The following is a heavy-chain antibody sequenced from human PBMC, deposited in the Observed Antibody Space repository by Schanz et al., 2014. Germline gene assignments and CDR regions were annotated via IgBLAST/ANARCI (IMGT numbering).Heavy chain of an antibody. CDR2: IKQDGSEK. CDR1: GFTFSTYA. V-gene: IGHV3-7*01. J-gene: IGHJ6*03. CDR3: ARPSDSSWYMDV. D-gene: IGHD2-21*02. Sequence: EVQLLESGGGLAQPGGSLRLACAASGFTFSTYAMSWARQTPGKGLEWVANIKQDGSEKYYVDSVKGRFTISRDNAKKSLYLRMNSLRAEDTAVYYCARPSDSSWYMDVWGKGTTVTVSS.